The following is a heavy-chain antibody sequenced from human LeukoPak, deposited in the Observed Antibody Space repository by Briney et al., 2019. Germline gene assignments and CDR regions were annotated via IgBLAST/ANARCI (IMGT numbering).Heavy chain of an antibody. V-gene: IGHV3-30*02. D-gene: IGHD5-12*01. Sequence: GGSLRLSCAASGFTFSTYGIHWVRQAPGQGLEWVAFIRYDGSNKYYADSVKGRFTISRDSSKNTLYLQMNSLRVEDTAVYYCARWAGYGDSWGQGTLVTVSS. J-gene: IGHJ4*02. CDR2: IRYDGSNK. CDR1: GFTFSTYG. CDR3: ARWAGYGDS.